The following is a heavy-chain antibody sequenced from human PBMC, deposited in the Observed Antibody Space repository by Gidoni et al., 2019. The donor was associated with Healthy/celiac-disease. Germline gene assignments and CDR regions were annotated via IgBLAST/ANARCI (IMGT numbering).Heavy chain of an antibody. D-gene: IGHD6-13*01. Sequence: EVQLLESGGGLVQPGGSLILSCAASRFTFPSYAMSWVRQAPGKGLEWVSAISGSGGSTDYADSVKDRFTISRDNSKNTLYLQMNSLRAEDTAVYYCAKPAAGTGRGVWYYYGMDVWGQGTTVTVSS. J-gene: IGHJ6*02. V-gene: IGHV3-23*01. CDR3: AKPAAGTGRGVWYYYGMDV. CDR1: RFTFPSYA. CDR2: ISGSGGST.